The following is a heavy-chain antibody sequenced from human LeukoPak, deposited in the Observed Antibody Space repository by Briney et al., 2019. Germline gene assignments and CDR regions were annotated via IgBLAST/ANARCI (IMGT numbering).Heavy chain of an antibody. V-gene: IGHV4-39*07. CDR1: GGSISSSSYH. D-gene: IGHD1-26*01. J-gene: IGHJ4*02. CDR3: ARVGVGATLDY. Sequence: PSETLSLTCTVSGGSISSSSYHWGWIRQPPGKGLEWIGSIYYSGSTYYNPSLKSRVTISVDTSKNQFSLKLSSVTAADTAVYYCARVGVGATLDYWGQGTLVTVSS. CDR2: IYYSGST.